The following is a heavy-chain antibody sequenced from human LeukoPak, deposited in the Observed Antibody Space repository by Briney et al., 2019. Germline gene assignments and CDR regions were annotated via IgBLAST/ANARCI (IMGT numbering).Heavy chain of an antibody. CDR1: GFTFSDFG. CDR2: ISGSGGDT. D-gene: IGHD3-16*01. V-gene: IGHV3-23*01. Sequence: GGSRRLSCAASGFTFSDFGMTWVRQAPGKGLDWVSGISGSGGDTYYADSVKGRFTISRDNPKSTLYLQMNTLGAEDTAIYYCAKNRGDLLSSRVGCDYWGQGALVTVSS. J-gene: IGHJ4*02. CDR3: AKNRGDLLSSRVGCDY.